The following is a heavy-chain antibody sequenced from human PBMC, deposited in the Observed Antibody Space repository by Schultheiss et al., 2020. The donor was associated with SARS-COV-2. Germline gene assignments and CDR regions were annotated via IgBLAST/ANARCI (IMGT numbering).Heavy chain of an antibody. Sequence: SETLSLTCTVSGGSISSYYWSWIRQPAGKGLEWIGRIYTSGSTNYNPSLKSRVTISVDTSKNQFSLKLSSVTAADTAVYYCARSPTTVNWFDPWGQGTLVTVSS. CDR3: ARSPTTVNWFDP. D-gene: IGHD4-17*01. V-gene: IGHV4-4*07. CDR2: IYTSGST. CDR1: GGSISSYY. J-gene: IGHJ5*02.